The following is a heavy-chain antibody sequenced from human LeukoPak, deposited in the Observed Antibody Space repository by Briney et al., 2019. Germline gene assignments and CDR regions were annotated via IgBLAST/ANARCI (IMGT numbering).Heavy chain of an antibody. CDR3: ARGGGYDSYYYYYYMDV. V-gene: IGHV1-2*02. J-gene: IGHJ6*03. Sequence: ASVKVSCKASGYSFTAYYMHWVRQAPGQGLEWMGWINPNSGGTNYAQKFQGRVTMTRDTSISTAYMELSRLRSDDTAVYYCARGGGYDSYYYYYYMDVWGKGTTVTVSS. D-gene: IGHD5-12*01. CDR2: INPNSGGT. CDR1: GYSFTAYY.